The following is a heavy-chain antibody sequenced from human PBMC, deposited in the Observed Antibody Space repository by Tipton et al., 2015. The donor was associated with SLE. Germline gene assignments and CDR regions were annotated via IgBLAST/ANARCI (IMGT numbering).Heavy chain of an antibody. D-gene: IGHD1-26*01. V-gene: IGHV4-39*07. J-gene: IGHJ4*02. Sequence: TLSLTCTVSGGSISSSSYYWGWIRQPPGKGLEWIGSIYYSGSTYYNPSLKSRVTISVDTSKNQFSLQLSSVTAADTAVYYCARGLAARVGGDFDYWGQGTLVTVSS. CDR3: ARGLAARVGGDFDY. CDR1: GGSISSSSYY. CDR2: IYYSGST.